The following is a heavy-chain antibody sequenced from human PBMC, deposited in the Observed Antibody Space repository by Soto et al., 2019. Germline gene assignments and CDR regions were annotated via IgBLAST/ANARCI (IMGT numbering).Heavy chain of an antibody. J-gene: IGHJ5*02. CDR1: GFTFSSYA. V-gene: IGHV3-23*01. CDR2: ISGSGGST. CDR3: AKDPSLTDIVVVPAAFP. D-gene: IGHD2-2*01. Sequence: GGSLRLSCAASGFTFSSYAMSWVRQAPGKGLEWVSAISGSGGSTYYADSVKGRFTISRDNSKNTLYLQMNSLRAEDTAVYYCAKDPSLTDIVVVPAAFPWGQGTLVTVSS.